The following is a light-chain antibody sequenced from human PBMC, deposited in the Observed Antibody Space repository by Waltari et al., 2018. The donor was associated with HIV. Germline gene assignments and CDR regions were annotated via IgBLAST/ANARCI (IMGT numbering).Light chain of an antibody. CDR3: QSYDSSLRAVV. J-gene: IGLJ2*01. CDR2: GNT. V-gene: IGLV1-40*01. Sequence: QSVLTQPPSVSGAPGQRVTISCTGSSSNIGAGYGVHWYQQLPGTAPKLLLYGNTNRPSGIPDRFSGSKSGTSASLAITGLQAEDEADYYCQSYDSSLRAVVFGGGTKLTV. CDR1: SSNIGAGYG.